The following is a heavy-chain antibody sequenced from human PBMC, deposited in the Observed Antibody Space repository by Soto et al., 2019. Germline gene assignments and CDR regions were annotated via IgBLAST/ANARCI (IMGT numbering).Heavy chain of an antibody. CDR1: GVTFSTSG. D-gene: IGHD2-21*01. V-gene: IGHV1-69*01. Sequence: QVQLVQSGAEVKKPGSSLKVSCKTSGVTFSTSGISWVRQGPGQGLEWMGGIIPLFGTPKYARKFQGRVSITADDSATTTYLELNGHSCDDTAIYYCALVSPTTCGGGNCSRLDSYFDSWAQRSQVVVSS. CDR2: IIPLFGTP. CDR3: ALVSPTTCGGGNCSRLDSYFDS. J-gene: IGHJ4*03.